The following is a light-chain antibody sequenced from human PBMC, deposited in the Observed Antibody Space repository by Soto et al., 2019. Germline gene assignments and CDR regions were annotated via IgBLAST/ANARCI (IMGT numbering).Light chain of an antibody. J-gene: IGKJ4*01. Sequence: EIVLTQSPATLSLSPGERATLSCRASQSVSSYLAWYQQKPGQAPRLLIYDASSRATGIPARFSGSGSGTDFTLTISRLEPEVVAVYYCQQRSNWLTFGGGTKVEIK. V-gene: IGKV3-11*01. CDR3: QQRSNWLT. CDR1: QSVSSY. CDR2: DAS.